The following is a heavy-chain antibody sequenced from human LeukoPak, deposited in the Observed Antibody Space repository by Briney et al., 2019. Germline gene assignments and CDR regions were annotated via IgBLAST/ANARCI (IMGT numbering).Heavy chain of an antibody. Sequence: ETLSLTCTVSGGSTSSFYWSWIRQPPGKGLEWIGYIYYSGSTNYNPSLKSRVTISLDTSGNQLSLKLTSVTAADTAVYYCARGAGRYAYWGQGTLVS. CDR2: IYYSGST. D-gene: IGHD2-8*01. V-gene: IGHV4-59*01. CDR1: GGSTSSFY. J-gene: IGHJ4*02. CDR3: ARGAGRYAY.